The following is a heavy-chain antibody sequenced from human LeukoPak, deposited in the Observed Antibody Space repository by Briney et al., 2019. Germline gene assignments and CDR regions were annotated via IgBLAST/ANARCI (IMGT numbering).Heavy chain of an antibody. CDR1: GYTFTGYY. CDR3: ARDLDHIVATIQNDY. D-gene: IGHD5-12*01. Sequence: GASVKVSCKASGYTFTGYYMHWVRQAPGQGLEWMGWISAYNGNTNYAQKLQGRVTMTTDTSTSTAYMELRSLRSDDTAVYYCARDLDHIVATIQNDYWGQGTLVTVSS. CDR2: ISAYNGNT. V-gene: IGHV1-18*04. J-gene: IGHJ4*02.